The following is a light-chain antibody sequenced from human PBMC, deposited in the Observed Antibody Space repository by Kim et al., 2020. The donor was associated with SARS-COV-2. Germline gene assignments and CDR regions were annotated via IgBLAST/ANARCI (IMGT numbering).Light chain of an antibody. J-gene: IGKJ4*01. Sequence: SSGESASLACRAGLSLRSNYLAWYQQKAGQAPRLLMFGASTRATGIPDRFSGSGSGTDFTLTISRLEPEDFAVYYCQQYAGSRLTFGGGTKVDIK. V-gene: IGKV3-20*01. CDR1: LSLRSNY. CDR2: GAS. CDR3: QQYAGSRLT.